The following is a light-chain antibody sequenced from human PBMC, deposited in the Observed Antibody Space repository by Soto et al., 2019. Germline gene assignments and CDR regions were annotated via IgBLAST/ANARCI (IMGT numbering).Light chain of an antibody. CDR3: SSYTSRSLYV. Sequence: QSALTQPASVSGSPGQSITISCTGTSSDVGGYRYVSWYQQHPGKAPKLMIYEVSNRPSGVSNRFSGSKSGNTASLTISGLQAEDEADYYCSSYTSRSLYVFGTGTKVTVL. J-gene: IGLJ1*01. V-gene: IGLV2-14*01. CDR2: EVS. CDR1: SSDVGGYRY.